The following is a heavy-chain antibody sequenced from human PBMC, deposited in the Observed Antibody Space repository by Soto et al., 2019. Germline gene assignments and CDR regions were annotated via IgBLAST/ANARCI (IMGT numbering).Heavy chain of an antibody. CDR2: IYYSGST. Sequence: PSETLSLTCTVSGGSISSGGYYWSWIRQHPGKGLEWIGYIYYSGSTYYNPSLKSRVTISVDTSKNQFSLKLSSVTAADTAVYYCARESAYCSSTSCQFSGGGDNWFDPWGQGTLVTVSS. V-gene: IGHV4-31*03. CDR3: ARESAYCSSTSCQFSGGGDNWFDP. D-gene: IGHD2-2*01. CDR1: GGSISSGGYY. J-gene: IGHJ5*02.